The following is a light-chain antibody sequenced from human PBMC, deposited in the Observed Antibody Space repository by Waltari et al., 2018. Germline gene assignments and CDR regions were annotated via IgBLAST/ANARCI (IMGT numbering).Light chain of an antibody. Sequence: EIVMTQSPGTLSVSPGERATPSCRARQSIGSSLVWSQQKPGQGPRLLIYGASTRATDIPARFSGSGSGKDFTLTIHGLQSEDFAFYYCQQYNEWPHTFGQGTKLEI. CDR2: GAS. V-gene: IGKV3-15*01. J-gene: IGKJ2*01. CDR3: QQYNEWPHT. CDR1: QSIGSS.